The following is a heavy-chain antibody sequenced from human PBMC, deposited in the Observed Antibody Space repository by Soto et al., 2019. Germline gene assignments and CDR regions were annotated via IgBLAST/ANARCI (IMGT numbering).Heavy chain of an antibody. V-gene: IGHV4-34*01. Sequence: SETLSLTCAVYGGSFSGYYWSWIRQPPGKGLEWIGEINHSGSTNYNPSLKSRVTISVDTSKNLFSLKLSSVTAADTAVYYCARGRAYYDFWSGYPFDYWGQGTLVTVSS. CDR3: ARGRAYYDFWSGYPFDY. D-gene: IGHD3-3*01. CDR1: GGSFSGYY. J-gene: IGHJ4*02. CDR2: INHSGST.